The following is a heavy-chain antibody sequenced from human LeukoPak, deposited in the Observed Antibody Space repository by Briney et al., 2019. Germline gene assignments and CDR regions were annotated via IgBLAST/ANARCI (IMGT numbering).Heavy chain of an antibody. Sequence: GGSLRLSCAASGFTFSNYWMHWVRQAPGKGLVWVSRINRDGSSTDYLDSVKGRFSISRDNARNTLYLQMNSLRAEDTAVYYCARVPYVFDLWGQGTMVTVSS. CDR3: ARVPYVFDL. V-gene: IGHV3-74*01. CDR1: GFTFSNYW. CDR2: INRDGSST. J-gene: IGHJ3*01.